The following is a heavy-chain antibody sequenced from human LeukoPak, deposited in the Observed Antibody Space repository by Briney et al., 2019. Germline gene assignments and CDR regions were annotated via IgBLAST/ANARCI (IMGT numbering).Heavy chain of an antibody. Sequence: GGSLRLSCAASGFTFSSYAMSWVRQAPGKGLEWVSAISGSGGSTYYADSVKGRFTIYRDNSKYTLYLQMNSLRAEDTAVYYCASSFAGFLTGLIIHLGWFDPWGQGTLVTVSS. CDR3: ASSFAGFLTGLIIHLGWFDP. CDR1: GFTFSSYA. V-gene: IGHV3-23*01. D-gene: IGHD3-9*01. J-gene: IGHJ5*02. CDR2: ISGSGGST.